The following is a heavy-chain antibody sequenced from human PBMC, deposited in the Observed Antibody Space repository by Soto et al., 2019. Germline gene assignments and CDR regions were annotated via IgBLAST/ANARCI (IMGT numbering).Heavy chain of an antibody. CDR3: ARKDKSGYFNWFDP. D-gene: IGHD3-22*01. Sequence: PGESMKIACRTSGYRFTSYWIAWVRQMPGKGLEWMGIIFPSDSDTRYSPSFQGQVTISADRSTSTVFLQWASLKASDTAVYFCARKDKSGYFNWFDPWGQGTLVTVSS. J-gene: IGHJ5*02. V-gene: IGHV5-51*01. CDR2: IFPSDSDT. CDR1: GYRFTSYW.